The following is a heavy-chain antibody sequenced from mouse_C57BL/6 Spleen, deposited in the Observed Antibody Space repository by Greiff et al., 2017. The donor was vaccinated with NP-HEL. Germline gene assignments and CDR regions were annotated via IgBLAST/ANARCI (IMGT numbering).Heavy chain of an antibody. CDR3: ARAIDYFDY. J-gene: IGHJ2*01. CDR2: INPNNGGT. CDR1: GYTFTDYY. D-gene: IGHD2-12*01. Sequence: VQLKQSGPELVKPGASVKISCKASGYTFTDYYMNWVKQSHGKSLEWIGDINPNNGGTSYNQKFKGKATLTVDKSSSTAYMELRSLTSEDSAVYYCARAIDYFDYWGQGTTLTVSS. V-gene: IGHV1-26*01.